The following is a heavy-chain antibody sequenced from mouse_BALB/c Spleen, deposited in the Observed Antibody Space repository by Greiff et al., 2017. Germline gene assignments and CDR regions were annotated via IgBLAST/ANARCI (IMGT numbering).Heavy chain of an antibody. D-gene: IGHD2-4*01. CDR1: GFSLTSYG. CDR3: ARDRVYYDYDGAMDY. V-gene: IGHV2-9*02. Sequence: VQGVESGPGLVAPSQSLSITCTVSGFSLTSYGVHWVRQPPGKGLEWLGVIWAGGSTNYNSALMSRLSISKDNSKSQVFLKMNSLQTDDTAMYYCARDRVYYDYDGAMDYWGQGTSVTVSS. J-gene: IGHJ4*01. CDR2: IWAGGST.